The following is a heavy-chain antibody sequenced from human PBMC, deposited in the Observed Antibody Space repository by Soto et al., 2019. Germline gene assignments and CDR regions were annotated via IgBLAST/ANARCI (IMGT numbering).Heavy chain of an antibody. J-gene: IGHJ4*02. V-gene: IGHV3-74*01. D-gene: IGHD5-18*01. CDR2: INSDGSRI. CDR1: GFTFSSHW. Sequence: EVQLVESGGGLVQPGGSLRLSCAASGFTFSSHWMHWVRQVPGKGLVWVSRINSDGSRISYPDSVKGRFTISRDNAMNTLYLQMNSLRAEDTSAYYSARGAMATMETDYWGQGTLVTVSS. CDR3: ARGAMATMETDY.